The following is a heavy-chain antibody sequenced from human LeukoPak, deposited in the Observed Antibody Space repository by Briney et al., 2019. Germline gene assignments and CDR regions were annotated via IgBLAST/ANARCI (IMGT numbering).Heavy chain of an antibody. J-gene: IGHJ4*02. CDR1: GVSISSGGYS. V-gene: IGHV4-30-2*01. CDR2: IYHSGST. D-gene: IGHD3-22*01. CDR3: ARGGGGYYDSSGHPFDY. Sequence: PSETLSLTCAVSGVSISSGGYSWGWIRQPPGKGLEWIGYIYHSGSTYYNPSLKSRVTISVDGSKNQFSLKLSSVTAADTAVYYCARGGGGYYDSSGHPFDYWGQGTLVTVSS.